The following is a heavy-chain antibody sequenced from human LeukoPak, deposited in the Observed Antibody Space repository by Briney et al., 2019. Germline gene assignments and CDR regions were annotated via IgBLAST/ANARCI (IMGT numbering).Heavy chain of an antibody. J-gene: IGHJ4*02. D-gene: IGHD6-6*01. V-gene: IGHV3-21*01. CDR1: GFTFSSYS. CDR2: ISSSSSYI. CDR3: ARGVAARLVPVFDIDY. Sequence: AGGSLRLSCAASGFTFSSYSMNWVRQAPGKGLEWVSSISSSSSYIYYADSVKGRFTISRDNAKNSLYLQMNSLRAEDTAVYYCARGVAARLVPVFDIDYWGQGTLVTVSS.